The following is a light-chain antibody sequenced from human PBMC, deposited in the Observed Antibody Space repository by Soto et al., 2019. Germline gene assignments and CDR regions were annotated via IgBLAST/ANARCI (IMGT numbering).Light chain of an antibody. CDR3: QHYATSPRT. Sequence: EIVLTQSPGTLSLSPGERATLSCRASQSVSSTYLAWYQQKPGQAPRLLIYGASSRATGIPDRFSGSGSGTDFTLTIIRLEPEDFAVYYCQHYATSPRTFGQGTKLEIK. CDR1: QSVSSTY. V-gene: IGKV3-20*01. CDR2: GAS. J-gene: IGKJ2*02.